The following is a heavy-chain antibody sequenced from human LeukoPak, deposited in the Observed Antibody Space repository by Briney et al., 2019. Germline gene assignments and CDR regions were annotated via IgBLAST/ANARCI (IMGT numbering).Heavy chain of an antibody. Sequence: SETLSLTCTVSGGSISNYYWSWIRRPAGKGLEWIGRIFAGRNTDHNPSLKSRVTMSLDSSKNQFSLRLTSVTAADTAVYYCARGGDFWSPTFDPWGQGTLVTVSS. CDR3: ARGGDFWSPTFDP. V-gene: IGHV4-4*07. CDR2: IFAGRNT. CDR1: GGSISNYY. J-gene: IGHJ5*02. D-gene: IGHD3-3*01.